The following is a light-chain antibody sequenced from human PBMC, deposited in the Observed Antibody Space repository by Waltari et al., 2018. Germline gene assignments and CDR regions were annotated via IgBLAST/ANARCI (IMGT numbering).Light chain of an antibody. CDR1: QNINTY. Sequence: DIQMTQSPSSLSASVGLRVTITCRARQNINTYLNWYQQKPGEAPKALILGAYFLQSGVPPRFSGSGSGTDFTLTISSLQPEDFVTFYCQQTFSAPFTFGPGTTV. V-gene: IGKV1-39*01. J-gene: IGKJ3*01. CDR3: QQTFSAPFT. CDR2: GAY.